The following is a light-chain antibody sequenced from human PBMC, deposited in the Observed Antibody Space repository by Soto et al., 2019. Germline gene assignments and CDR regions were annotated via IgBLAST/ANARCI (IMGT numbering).Light chain of an antibody. V-gene: IGKV1-13*02. CDR3: QQFNSYPIT. CDR2: DVS. CDR1: QDIRGA. Sequence: AIPVTQSPSSLSASVGDRVTITCRASQDIRGALAWYQQKPGKAPKLLIYDVSTLASGVPSRFSGSGSGTEFTLTISSLQPEHFGTYYCQQFNSYPITFGHGTRLEIK. J-gene: IGKJ5*01.